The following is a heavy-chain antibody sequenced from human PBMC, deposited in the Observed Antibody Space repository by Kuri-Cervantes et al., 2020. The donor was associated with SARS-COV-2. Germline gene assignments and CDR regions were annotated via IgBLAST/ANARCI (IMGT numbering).Heavy chain of an antibody. V-gene: IGHV4-38-2*01. Sequence: GSLRLSCAVSLYSISSGYYWDWIRQSPGKGPEWIGSIFHSGTTYYNPSLRSRVYISLDTSKNQFFLKLSSVTAADTAVYYCARVGRAGPFDYWGQGTLVTVSS. D-gene: IGHD6-13*01. J-gene: IGHJ4*02. CDR3: ARVGRAGPFDY. CDR1: LYSISSGYY. CDR2: IFHSGTT.